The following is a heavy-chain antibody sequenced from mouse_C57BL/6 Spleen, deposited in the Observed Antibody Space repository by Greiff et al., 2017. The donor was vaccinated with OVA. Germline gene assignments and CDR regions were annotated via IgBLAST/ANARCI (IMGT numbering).Heavy chain of an antibody. CDR2: IHPNSGSP. D-gene: IGHD1-1*01. CDR3: ARITTVVEGYYFGY. Sequence: VQLQQPGAELVKPGASVKLSCKASGYTFTSYWMHWVKQRPGQGLEWIGMIHPNSGSPNYTEKFKSKATLTVDKSSSTAYMQLSSLTSEDSAVYYCARITTVVEGYYFGYWGQGTTLTVSS. J-gene: IGHJ2*01. CDR1: GYTFTSYW. V-gene: IGHV1-64*01.